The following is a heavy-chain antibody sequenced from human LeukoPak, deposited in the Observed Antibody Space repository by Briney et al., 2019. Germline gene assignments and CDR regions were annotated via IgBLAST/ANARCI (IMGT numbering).Heavy chain of an antibody. Sequence: PSETLSLTCTVSGGSISSSSSYWGWIRQPPGKGLEWIGSIYYNGSTYYNPSLKSRVTISVDTSKNQFSLKLSSVTAADTAVYYCAREKLGDCSGGSCYSHYWGQGTLVTVSS. J-gene: IGHJ4*02. V-gene: IGHV4-39*07. CDR3: AREKLGDCSGGSCYSHY. D-gene: IGHD2-15*01. CDR1: GGSISSSSSY. CDR2: IYYNGST.